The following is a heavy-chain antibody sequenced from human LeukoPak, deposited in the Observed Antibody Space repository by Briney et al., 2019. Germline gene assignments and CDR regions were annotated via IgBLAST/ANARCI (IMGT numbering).Heavy chain of an antibody. CDR3: AREFTDIVATQDY. J-gene: IGHJ4*02. CDR1: GLTFSSYG. V-gene: IGHV3-23*01. D-gene: IGHD5-12*01. Sequence: GGSLRLSCAASGLTFSSYGMSWVRQAPGRGLEWVSAISTTGGTTYYADSVRGRFTISRDNSRNTLYLQMNSLRAEDTAVYYCAREFTDIVATQDYWGQGTLVTVSS. CDR2: ISTTGGTT.